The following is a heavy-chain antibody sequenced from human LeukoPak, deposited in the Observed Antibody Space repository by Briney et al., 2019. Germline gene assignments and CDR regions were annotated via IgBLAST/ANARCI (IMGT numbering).Heavy chain of an antibody. D-gene: IGHD4-17*01. J-gene: IGHJ4*02. CDR2: INPNSGGT. CDR1: GYTFTGYY. V-gene: IGHV1-2*02. CDR3: ASLGGGSTVTTYLNY. Sequence: ASVKVSCKASGYTFTGYYMHWVRQAPGQGLEWMGWINPNSGGTNYAQKFQGRVIMTRDTSISTAYMELSSLRSEDTAVYYCASLGGGSTVTTYLNYWGQGTLVTVSS.